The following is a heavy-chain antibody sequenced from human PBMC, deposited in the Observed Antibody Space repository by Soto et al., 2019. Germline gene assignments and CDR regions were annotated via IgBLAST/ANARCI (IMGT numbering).Heavy chain of an antibody. CDR3: AKSVYNWNDGFFDY. V-gene: IGHV3-30*18. Sequence: GGSLRLSCAASGFIFSSYGMHWVRQAPGKGLEWVAVISYDGINKYYSDSVKGRFTISRDNSKNTLYLQMNSLRAEDTAVYYCAKSVYNWNDGFFDYWGQGALVTVSS. CDR2: ISYDGINK. D-gene: IGHD1-1*01. CDR1: GFIFSSYG. J-gene: IGHJ4*02.